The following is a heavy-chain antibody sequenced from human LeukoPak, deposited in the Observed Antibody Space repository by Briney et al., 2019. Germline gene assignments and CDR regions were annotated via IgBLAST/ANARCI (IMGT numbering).Heavy chain of an antibody. CDR1: GYTFTGYY. V-gene: IGHV1-2*02. CDR2: INPNSGGT. Sequence: ASVKVSCKASGYTFTGYYMHWVRQAPGQGLEWMGWINPNSGGTNYAQKFQGRVTMTRDTSISTAYMELSRLRSDDTAVYYCARDMSKLRTFYGSGRGERGRLDYWGQGTLVTVSS. J-gene: IGHJ4*02. D-gene: IGHD3-10*01. CDR3: ARDMSKLRTFYGSGRGERGRLDY.